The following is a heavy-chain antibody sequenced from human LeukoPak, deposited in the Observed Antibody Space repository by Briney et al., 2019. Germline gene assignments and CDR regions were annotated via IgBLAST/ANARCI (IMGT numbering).Heavy chain of an antibody. CDR2: INPNSGGT. V-gene: IGHV1-2*06. CDR3: ARAQTRPYDFWSGYYTRGSSENWFDH. Sequence: ASVKVSCKASGYTFTGYYMHWVRQAPGQGLEWMGRINPNSGGTNYAQKFQGRVTMTRDTSISTAYMELSRLRSDDTAVYYCARAQTRPYDFWSGYYTRGSSENWFDHWGQGTLVTVSS. J-gene: IGHJ5*02. D-gene: IGHD3-3*01. CDR1: GYTFTGYY.